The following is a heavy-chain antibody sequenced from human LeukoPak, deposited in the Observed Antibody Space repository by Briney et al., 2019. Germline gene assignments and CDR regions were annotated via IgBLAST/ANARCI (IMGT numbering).Heavy chain of an antibody. J-gene: IGHJ4*02. Sequence: SQTLSLTCTVSGGSISSGDYYWSWIRQPPGKGLEWIGYIYYSGSTYYNPSLKSRVTISVDTSKNQFSLKLSSVTASDTAVYYCARDTPAVVVVPAALSDYWGQGTLVTVSS. CDR2: IYYSGST. CDR3: ARDTPAVVVVPAALSDY. D-gene: IGHD2-2*01. V-gene: IGHV4-30-4*08. CDR1: GGSISSGDYY.